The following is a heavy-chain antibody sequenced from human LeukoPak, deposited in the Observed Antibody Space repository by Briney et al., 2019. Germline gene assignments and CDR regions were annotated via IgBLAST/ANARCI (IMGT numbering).Heavy chain of an antibody. D-gene: IGHD6-6*01. V-gene: IGHV3-11*04. J-gene: IGHJ3*02. Sequence: GGSLRLSCAASGFTFSDYYMSWIRQAPGKGLEWVSYISSSGSTIYYADSVKGRFTISRDNAKNSLYLQMNSLRAEDTAVYYCARAAPRGSSSLGGAFDIWGQGTMVTVSS. CDR3: ARAAPRGSSSLGGAFDI. CDR2: ISSSGSTI. CDR1: GFTFSDYY.